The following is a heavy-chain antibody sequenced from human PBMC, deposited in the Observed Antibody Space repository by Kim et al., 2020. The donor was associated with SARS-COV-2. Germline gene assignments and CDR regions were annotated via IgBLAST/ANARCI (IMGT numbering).Heavy chain of an antibody. Sequence: GGSLRLSCAASGFTFSSYWMHWVRQAPGKGLVWVSRISNDASSTAYADSVKGRFTISRDNAKNTVFLQMDSLRAEDMAVYYCARDGQGLHVWGQXTMVT. V-gene: IGHV3-74*01. CDR3: ARDGQGLHV. CDR1: GFTFSSYW. J-gene: IGHJ3*01. CDR2: ISNDASST.